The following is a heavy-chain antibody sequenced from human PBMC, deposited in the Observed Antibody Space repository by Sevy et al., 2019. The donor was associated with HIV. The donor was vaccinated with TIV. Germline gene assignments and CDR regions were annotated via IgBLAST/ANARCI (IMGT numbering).Heavy chain of an antibody. V-gene: IGHV4-38-2*01. Sequence: SETLSLTCGVSGYSISSGYYWGWIRQPPGKGLEWIGSIYHSGSTYSNPSLKSRVTISVDTSKNQFSLKLSSVTAADTAVYYCARGGHTYGKGYFDYWGQGTLVTVSS. J-gene: IGHJ4*02. CDR3: ARGGHTYGKGYFDY. CDR2: IYHSGST. D-gene: IGHD5-18*01. CDR1: GYSISSGYY.